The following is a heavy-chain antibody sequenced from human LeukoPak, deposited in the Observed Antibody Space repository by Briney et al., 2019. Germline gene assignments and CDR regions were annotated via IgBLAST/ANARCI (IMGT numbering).Heavy chain of an antibody. Sequence: GASVKVSCKASGYTFTSYGISWVRQAPGQGLEWMGWISAYNGNTNYAQKLQGRVTMTTDTSTSTAYMELRSLGSDDTAVYYCARSTAQGTMIVVVNNFDYWGQGTLVTVSS. V-gene: IGHV1-18*01. CDR2: ISAYNGNT. CDR1: GYTFTSYG. CDR3: ARSTAQGTMIVVVNNFDY. D-gene: IGHD3-22*01. J-gene: IGHJ4*02.